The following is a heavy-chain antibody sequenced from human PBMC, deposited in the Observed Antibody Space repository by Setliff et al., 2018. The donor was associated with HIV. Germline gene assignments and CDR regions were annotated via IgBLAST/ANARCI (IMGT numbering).Heavy chain of an antibody. J-gene: IGHJ4*02. D-gene: IGHD3-22*01. CDR1: GGSISNFH. Sequence: PSETLSLTCSVSGGSISNFHWSWIRQPPGKGLEWVGHIYSTGDTNYNPSLKSRVTLSADTSKNQLSLILTSVTAADTAVYYCARVRLTMIMMVDYFDQWGQGTLVTVSS. V-gene: IGHV4-4*07. CDR3: ARVRLTMIMMVDYFDQ. CDR2: IYSTGDT.